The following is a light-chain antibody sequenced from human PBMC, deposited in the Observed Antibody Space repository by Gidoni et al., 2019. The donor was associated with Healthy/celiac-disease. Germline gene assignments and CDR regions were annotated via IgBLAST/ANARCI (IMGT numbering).Light chain of an antibody. CDR2: DKN. V-gene: IGLV3-19*01. CDR3: NSRDSSGNPVV. J-gene: IGLJ2*01. Sequence: SSELTLDHAVSVAVGQTVRITCQGDRLRNYYASWYQQKVGQAPVLVIYDKNNRPSGIPDRFSGSSSGNTASLTITGTQAEDEADYYCNSRDSSGNPVVFGGGTKLTVL. CDR1: RLRNYY.